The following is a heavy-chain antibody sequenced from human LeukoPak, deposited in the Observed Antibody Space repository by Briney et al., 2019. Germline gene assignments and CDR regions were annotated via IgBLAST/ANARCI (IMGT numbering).Heavy chain of an antibody. J-gene: IGHJ4*02. CDR2: IKQDGSEK. D-gene: IGHD3-3*01. CDR3: VRDFRFSEDY. V-gene: IGHV3-7*01. CDR1: GFTFSTYW. Sequence: GGSLRLSCAASGFTFSTYWMTWVRQAPGKGLEWVANIKQDGSEKYFVDSVKGRFTISRDNANNSLYLQMNSLRAEDTAVYYCVRDFRFSEDYWGQGTLVTVSS.